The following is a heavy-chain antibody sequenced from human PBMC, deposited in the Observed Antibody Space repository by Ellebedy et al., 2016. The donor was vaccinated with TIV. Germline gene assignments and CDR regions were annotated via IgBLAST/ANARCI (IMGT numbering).Heavy chain of an antibody. J-gene: IGHJ6*02. V-gene: IGHV1-46*01. CDR3: ASPRTHGRGRVYYYGMDV. D-gene: IGHD3-16*01. Sequence: AASVKVSCKASGYTFTSYYMHWVRQAPGQGLEWMGIINPSGGSTSYAQKFQGRVTMTRDTSTSTVYMGLSSLRSEDTAVYYRASPRTHGRGRVYYYGMDVWGQGTTVTVSS. CDR2: INPSGGST. CDR1: GYTFTSYY.